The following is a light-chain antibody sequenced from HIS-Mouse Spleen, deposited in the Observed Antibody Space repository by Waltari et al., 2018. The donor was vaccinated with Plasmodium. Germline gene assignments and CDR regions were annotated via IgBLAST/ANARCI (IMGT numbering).Light chain of an antibody. CDR1: AFPKKY. CDR2: DDS. CDR3: YSTDSSGNHRV. J-gene: IGLJ3*02. Sequence: SSELTQPPSVSVSPGHTARLTCSGDAFPKKYAYWYQQKSGQAPVLVIYDDSKRPSGIPERFSGSSSGTMATLTISGAQVEDEADYYCYSTDSSGNHRVFGGGTKLTVL. V-gene: IGLV3-10*01.